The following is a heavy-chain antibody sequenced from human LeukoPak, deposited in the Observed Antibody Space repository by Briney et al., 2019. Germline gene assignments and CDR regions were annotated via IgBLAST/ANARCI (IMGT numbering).Heavy chain of an antibody. J-gene: IGHJ4*02. Sequence: PSETLSLTCTVSGGFISSGSYYWSWIRQPAGKGLEWIGRIYTSGSTNYNPSLKSRVTISVDTSKNQFSLKLSSVAAADTAVYYCARGLRFLEWPPDYWGQGTLVTVSS. D-gene: IGHD3-3*01. V-gene: IGHV4-61*02. CDR2: IYTSGST. CDR3: ARGLRFLEWPPDY. CDR1: GGFISSGSYY.